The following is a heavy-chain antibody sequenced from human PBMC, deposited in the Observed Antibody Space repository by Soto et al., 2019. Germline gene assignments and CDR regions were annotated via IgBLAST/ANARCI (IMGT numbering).Heavy chain of an antibody. V-gene: IGHV4-31*03. CDR3: ARGTRVISDALDI. J-gene: IGHJ3*02. CDR2: IYYSGST. CDR1: GGSISSGGYY. Sequence: QVQLQESGPGLVKPSQTLSLTCTVSGGSISSGGYYWSWIRQHPGKGLEWIGYIYYSGSTYYNPSLKRRVTISVDPSKNQFSLKLSYVTAADTAVYYCARGTRVISDALDIWGQVTMVTVSS. D-gene: IGHD3-10*01.